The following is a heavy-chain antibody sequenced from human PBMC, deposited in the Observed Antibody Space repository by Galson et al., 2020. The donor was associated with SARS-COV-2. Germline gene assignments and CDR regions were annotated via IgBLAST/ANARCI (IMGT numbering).Heavy chain of an antibody. CDR1: GFTFSSYG. Sequence: GESLKISCVASGFTFSSYGMHWVRQAPGKGLEWVAVIWSGGSNENYAESVKGRFTISRDNSKSTLHLQMNDLRVEDTAVYYCVRPGIVLAGTGWTDGMDVWGQGTTVTVS. CDR2: IWSGGSNE. V-gene: IGHV3-33*01. CDR3: VRPGIVLAGTGWTDGMDV. J-gene: IGHJ6*02. D-gene: IGHD6-19*01.